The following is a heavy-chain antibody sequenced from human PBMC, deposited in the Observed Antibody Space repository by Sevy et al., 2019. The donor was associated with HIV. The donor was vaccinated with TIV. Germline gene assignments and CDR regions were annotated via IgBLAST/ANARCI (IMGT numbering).Heavy chain of an antibody. D-gene: IGHD6-13*01. Sequence: GGSLRLSCAASGFIFSDYYMSWIRQAPGKGLEWVSYISSSSSNKFYADSVKGGFTISRDNSKNSLYLQMSSLRAEDTAVYFCAKLPTMAAARDDYWGLGILVTV. CDR2: ISSSSSNK. J-gene: IGHJ4*02. CDR3: AKLPTMAAARDDY. V-gene: IGHV3-11*01. CDR1: GFIFSDYY.